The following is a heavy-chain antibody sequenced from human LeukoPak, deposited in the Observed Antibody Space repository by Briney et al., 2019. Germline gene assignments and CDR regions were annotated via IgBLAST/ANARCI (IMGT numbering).Heavy chain of an antibody. Sequence: GGSLRLSCAASGFTFSDYYMSWIRQAPGKGLEWVSYISSSSSYTNYADSVKGRFIISRDNSKNTLYLQMNSLRAEDTAVYYCAKDLQAGYSYVNWFDPWGQGTLVTVSS. CDR3: AKDLQAGYSYVNWFDP. CDR1: GFTFSDYY. CDR2: ISSSSSYT. V-gene: IGHV3-11*05. D-gene: IGHD5-18*01. J-gene: IGHJ5*02.